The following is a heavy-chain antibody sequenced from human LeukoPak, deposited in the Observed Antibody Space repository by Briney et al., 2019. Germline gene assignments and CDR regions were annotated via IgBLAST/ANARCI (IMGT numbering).Heavy chain of an antibody. CDR3: AHSELDGLLLSPFDY. D-gene: IGHD1-26*01. J-gene: IGHJ4*02. CDR1: GFSLSSRGVG. Sequence: SGPTLVNPTQTLTLTCTFSGFSLSSRGVGVGWIRQPPGEALEWLALIYWDDDKRYSPSLKSRLTITKDTSKNQVVLTMTNMDPVDTATYFCAHSELDGLLLSPFDYWGQGTLVTVSS. CDR2: IYWDDDK. V-gene: IGHV2-5*02.